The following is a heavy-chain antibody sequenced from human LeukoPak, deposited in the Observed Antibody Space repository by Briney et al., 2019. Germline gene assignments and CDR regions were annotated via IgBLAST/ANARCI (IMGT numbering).Heavy chain of an antibody. CDR3: ARVTLSSGWYRWFDP. Sequence: SETLSLTCTVSGGSISSSSYYWGWIRQPPGKGLEWIGNIFYSGSTYYSPSLKSRVTISVDTSKNQFSLKLSSVTAADTAVYYCARVTLSSGWYRWFDPWGQGTLVTVSS. D-gene: IGHD6-19*01. J-gene: IGHJ5*02. CDR1: GGSISSSSYY. CDR2: IFYSGST. V-gene: IGHV4-39*07.